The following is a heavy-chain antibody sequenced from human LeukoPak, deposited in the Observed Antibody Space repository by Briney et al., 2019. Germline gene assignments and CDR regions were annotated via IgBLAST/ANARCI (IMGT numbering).Heavy chain of an antibody. CDR2: ISGSGGST. CDR1: GFTFSSYA. V-gene: IGHV3-23*01. J-gene: IGHJ4*02. D-gene: IGHD3-10*01. CDR3: ASHSPGYYGSGSLYFDY. Sequence: GGSLRLSCAASGFTFSSYAMSWVRQAPGKGLEWVSAISGSGGSTYYADSVKGRFTISRDNSKNTLYLQMNSLRAEDTAVYYCASHSPGYYGSGSLYFDYWGQGTLVTVSS.